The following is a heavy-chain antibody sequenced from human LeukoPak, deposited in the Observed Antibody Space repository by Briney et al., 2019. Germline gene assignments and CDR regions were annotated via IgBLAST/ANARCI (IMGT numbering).Heavy chain of an antibody. D-gene: IGHD4-11*01. CDR2: IYTSGST. J-gene: IGHJ4*02. CDR3: ARDVSNLRSVTVFDY. Sequence: PSETLSLTCSVSGGSIYSGTYYWSWIRQPAGKGLECIGRIYTSGSTNYHPSLKSRVTMSVDTSKNQFSLKLSSVTAADTAVYYCARDVSNLRSVTVFDYWGQGTLVTVSS. CDR1: GGSIYSGTYY. V-gene: IGHV4-61*02.